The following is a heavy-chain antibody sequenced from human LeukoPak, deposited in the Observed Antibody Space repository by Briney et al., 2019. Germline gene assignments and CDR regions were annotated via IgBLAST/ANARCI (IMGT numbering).Heavy chain of an antibody. D-gene: IGHD6-19*01. CDR2: INHSGST. Sequence: SETLSLTCTFSGGSISTYYWSWIRQPPGKGLEWIGEINHSGSTNYNPSLKSRVTISVDTSKNQFSLKLSSVTAADTAVYYCARFGSGWFYFDYWGQRTLVTVSS. CDR1: GGSISTYY. V-gene: IGHV4-34*01. J-gene: IGHJ4*02. CDR3: ARFGSGWFYFDY.